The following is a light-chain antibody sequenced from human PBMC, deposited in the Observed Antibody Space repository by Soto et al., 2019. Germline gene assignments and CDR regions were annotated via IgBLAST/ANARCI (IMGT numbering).Light chain of an antibody. CDR2: DAS. CDR1: QDIRSH. J-gene: IGKJ4*01. Sequence: ETVLSQSPGTLSLSPGERVTLSCRASQDIRSHLAWYQQKPGQAPRLLIFDASSRATGIPDRFSGSGSGTDFTLSISRLEPEDFAVYYCQQYNNWPLTFGGGTKVDIK. CDR3: QQYNNWPLT. V-gene: IGKV3-20*01.